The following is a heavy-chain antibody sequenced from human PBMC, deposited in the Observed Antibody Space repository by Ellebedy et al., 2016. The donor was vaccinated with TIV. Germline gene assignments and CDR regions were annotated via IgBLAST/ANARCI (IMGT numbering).Heavy chain of an antibody. CDR2: ISVSSTFI. Sequence: PGGSLRLSCAASGFTFSDYYMSWIRQAPGKGLEWVSYISVSSTFINYAESVRGRFTISRANSKNSLYLRMNSLRAEDTAVYYCARGTSTTARSGELLISKFESWGQGSLVTVSS. J-gene: IGHJ4*02. V-gene: IGHV3-11*06. D-gene: IGHD3-10*01. CDR1: GFTFSDYY. CDR3: ARGTSTTARSGELLISKFES.